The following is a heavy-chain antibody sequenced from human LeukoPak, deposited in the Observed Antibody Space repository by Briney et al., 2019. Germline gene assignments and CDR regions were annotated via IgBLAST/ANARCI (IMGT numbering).Heavy chain of an antibody. Sequence: GGSLRLSCAASGFTFSSYWMSWVRQAPGKGLEWVANIKQDGSEKYYVDSVKGRFTISRDNAKNSLYLQMNSLRAEDTAVYYCSSSWYLGGFDYWGQGTLVTVSS. CDR2: IKQDGSEK. D-gene: IGHD6-13*01. CDR3: SSSWYLGGFDY. V-gene: IGHV3-7*01. J-gene: IGHJ4*02. CDR1: GFTFSSYW.